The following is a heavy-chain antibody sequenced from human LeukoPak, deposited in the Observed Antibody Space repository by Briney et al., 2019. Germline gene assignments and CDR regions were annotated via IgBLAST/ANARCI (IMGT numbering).Heavy chain of an antibody. CDR1: GFIFSNYE. J-gene: IGHJ4*02. CDR3: ARVAVAGYYFDY. D-gene: IGHD6-19*01. CDR2: ISGRSSTI. V-gene: IGHV3-48*03. Sequence: GGSLRLSCAASGFIFSNYEMNWVRQAPGKGLEWVSYISGRSSTIYYADSVKGRFTISRDNAKNSLYLQMNRLRGEDTAVYYCARVAVAGYYFDYWGQGTLVTVSS.